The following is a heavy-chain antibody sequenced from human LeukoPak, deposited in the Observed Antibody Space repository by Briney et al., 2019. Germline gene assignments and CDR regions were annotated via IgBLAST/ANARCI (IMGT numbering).Heavy chain of an antibody. CDR2: IIPIFGTA. CDR3: ARVIAGRLGYYSSGSYYNWFDP. Sequence: SVKVSCKASGGTFSSYAISWVRQAPGQGLEWMGGIIPIFGTANYAQKLQGRVTITADKSTSTAYMELSSLRSEDTAVYYCARVIAGRLGYYSSGSYYNWFDPWGQGTLVTVSS. J-gene: IGHJ5*02. D-gene: IGHD3-10*01. CDR1: GGTFSSYA. V-gene: IGHV1-69*06.